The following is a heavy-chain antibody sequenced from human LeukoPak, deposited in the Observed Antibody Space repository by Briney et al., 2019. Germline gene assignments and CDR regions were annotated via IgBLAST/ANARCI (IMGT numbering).Heavy chain of an antibody. CDR3: TAERAGTIVDY. CDR2: IHHNGVT. Sequence: SETLSLTCTVSGGSINSDSYYWGWNRQPPGRGLEWIGSIHHNGVTFYNPSLKTRATVSVDTSKNQFSLKLISVTAADTAVYYCTAERAGTIVDYWGQGTLVTVSS. J-gene: IGHJ4*02. CDR1: GGSINSDSYY. V-gene: IGHV4-39*07. D-gene: IGHD1-1*01.